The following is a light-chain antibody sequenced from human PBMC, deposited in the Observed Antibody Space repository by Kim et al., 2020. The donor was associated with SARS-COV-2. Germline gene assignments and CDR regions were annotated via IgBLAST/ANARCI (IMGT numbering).Light chain of an antibody. Sequence: DIVLTQSPGTLSLSPGERATLSCRASQSVISSYLAWYQQKPGQAPRLLIYGASTRATGIPDRFSGSGSGTDFTLTISRLEPEDFAVYFCQQYVNSLLTFGGGTKVESN. V-gene: IGKV3-20*01. J-gene: IGKJ4*01. CDR2: GAS. CDR1: QSVISSY. CDR3: QQYVNSLLT.